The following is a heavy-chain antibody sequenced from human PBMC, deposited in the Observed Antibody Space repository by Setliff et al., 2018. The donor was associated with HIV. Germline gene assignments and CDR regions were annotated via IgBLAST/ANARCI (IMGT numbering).Heavy chain of an antibody. CDR1: NGSFSGYY. CDR3: ARGANFWSGYDS. J-gene: IGHJ4*02. Sequence: SETLSLTCAVYNGSFSGYYWTWIRQPPGKGLEWIGEIYHTQNTNYSPSLKSRVTISVDKSKNQFSLKLTSVTAADTAVYCCARGANFWSGYDSWGQGTLVTVSS. D-gene: IGHD3-3*01. V-gene: IGHV4-34*01. CDR2: IYHTQNT.